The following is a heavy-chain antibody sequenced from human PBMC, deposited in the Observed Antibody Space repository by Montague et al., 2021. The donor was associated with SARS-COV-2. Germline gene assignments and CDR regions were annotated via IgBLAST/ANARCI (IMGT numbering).Heavy chain of an antibody. J-gene: IGHJ5*02. D-gene: IGHD6-13*01. Sequence: PALVKPTQTLTLTCTFSGFSPSTSGICVSWIRQPPGKALEWLARXDWDDDKYYSTSLKTRLTISKDTSKNQVVLTMTNMDPVDTATYYCARILVAAAGSPFDPWGQGTLVTVSS. V-gene: IGHV2-70*11. CDR3: ARILVAAAGSPFDP. CDR1: GFSPSTSGIC. CDR2: XDWDDDK.